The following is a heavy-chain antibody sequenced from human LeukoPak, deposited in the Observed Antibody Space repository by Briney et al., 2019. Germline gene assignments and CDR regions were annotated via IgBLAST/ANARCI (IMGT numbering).Heavy chain of an antibody. CDR1: GGSISRSYY. CDR2: IYYSGTT. D-gene: IGHD2-8*02. CDR3: ARRRDYWVIDY. V-gene: IGHV4-39*01. Sequence: SQTLSLTCTVSGGSISRSYYWDWIRQPPGKGLEGIENSIYYSGTTYYNPSLKSRVTISVDTSKNQFSLKLSSVTAADTAVYYCARRRDYWVIDYWGQGTLVTVSS. J-gene: IGHJ4*02.